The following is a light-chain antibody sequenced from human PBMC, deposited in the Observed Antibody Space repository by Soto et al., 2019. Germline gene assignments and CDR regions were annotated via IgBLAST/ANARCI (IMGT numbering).Light chain of an antibody. J-gene: IGLJ2*01. Sequence: QSALTHLASVSGSPGQSITISCTGTSSDVGGYNYVSWYQQHPGKAPKLMIYDVSNRPAGVSNRFSGSKSGNTASLTISGLQAEDEADYYCSSYTSSSTLVVFGVGTTLAVL. CDR3: SSYTSSSTLVV. V-gene: IGLV2-14*01. CDR2: DVS. CDR1: SSDVGGYNY.